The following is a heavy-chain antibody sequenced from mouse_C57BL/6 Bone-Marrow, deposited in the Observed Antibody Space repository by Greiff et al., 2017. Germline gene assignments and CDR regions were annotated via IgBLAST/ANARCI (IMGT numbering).Heavy chain of an antibody. D-gene: IGHD2-3*01. CDR2: IDPENGDT. CDR1: GFNIKDDY. J-gene: IGHJ4*01. V-gene: IGHV14-4*01. CDR3: TTNGYYGYAMDY. Sequence: EVKLMESGAELVRPGASVKLSCTASGFNIKDDYMPWVKQRPEQGLEWIGWIDPENGDTEYASKFQGKATITADKSSNTAYLQLSSLTSEDTAVYYCTTNGYYGYAMDYWGQGTSVTVSS.